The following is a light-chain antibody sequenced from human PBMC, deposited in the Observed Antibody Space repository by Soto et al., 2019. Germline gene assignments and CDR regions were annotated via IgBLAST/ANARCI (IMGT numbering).Light chain of an antibody. V-gene: IGLV7-46*01. CDR1: TGAVTSGHW. CDR3: LLISPGVGEV. Sequence: QAVVTQEPSLTVSPGGTVTLTCGSSTGAVTSGHWPHWFQQRPGQAPRTLIYDTSNRHSWTPARFSGSLLGGKAALTLSDAQPVYEADYYCLLISPGVGEVFGTGTKPTVL. CDR2: DTS. J-gene: IGLJ1*01.